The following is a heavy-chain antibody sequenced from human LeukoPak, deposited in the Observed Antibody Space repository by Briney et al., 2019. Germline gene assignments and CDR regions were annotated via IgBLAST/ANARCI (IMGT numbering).Heavy chain of an antibody. CDR3: VRERRGPDFWSGQDAFDI. CDR2: IIPIFGTA. Sequence: SVKVSCKASGGTSSSYAISWVRQAPGQGLEWMGGIIPIFGTANYAQKFQGRVTITADESTSTAYMELSSLRSEDTAVYYCVRERRGPDFWSGQDAFDIWGQGTMVTVSS. J-gene: IGHJ3*02. V-gene: IGHV1-69*13. CDR1: GGTSSSYA. D-gene: IGHD3-3*01.